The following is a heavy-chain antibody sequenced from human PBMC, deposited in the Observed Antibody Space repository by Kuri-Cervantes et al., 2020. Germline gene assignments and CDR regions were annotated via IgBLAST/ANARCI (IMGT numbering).Heavy chain of an antibody. CDR3: ARESGYVWFDP. D-gene: IGHD3-3*01. V-gene: IGHV3-48*02. Sequence: GESLKISCAASGFSLSSGAMSWVRQAPGKGLEWVSYISSSSSTIYYADSVKGRFTISRDNAKNPLYLQMNSLRDEDTAVYYCARESGYVWFDPWGQGTLVTVSS. CDR1: GFSLSSGA. J-gene: IGHJ5*02. CDR2: ISSSSSTI.